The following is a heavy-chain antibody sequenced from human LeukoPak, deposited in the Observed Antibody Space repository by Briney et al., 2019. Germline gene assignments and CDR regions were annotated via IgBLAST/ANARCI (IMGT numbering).Heavy chain of an antibody. J-gene: IGHJ4*02. V-gene: IGHV3-21*01. Sequence: PGGSLRLSCAASGFTFNRYSMNWVRQAPGKGLEWVSSISSSSSYIYYADSVKGRFTISRDNAKNSLYLQMNSLRAEDTAVYYCARSPRGYSFYFDYWGQGTLVTVSS. CDR3: ARSPRGYSFYFDY. CDR2: ISSSSSYI. CDR1: GFTFNRYS. D-gene: IGHD3-22*01.